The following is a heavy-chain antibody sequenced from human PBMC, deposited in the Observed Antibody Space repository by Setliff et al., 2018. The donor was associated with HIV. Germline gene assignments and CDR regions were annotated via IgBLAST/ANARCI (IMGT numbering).Heavy chain of an antibody. CDR2: INHSGST. V-gene: IGHV4-34*01. CDR3: ARLMHYYDSFWVLWRENYFDS. Sequence: PSETLSLTCAVFGGSFTDYYWIWIRQPPGKGLEWIGEINHSGSTHYNPSLKSRFTTSVDTSKNQFSLKLSSVTAADTAVYYCARLMHYYDSFWVLWRENYFDSWGRGTLVTVSS. J-gene: IGHJ4*01. CDR1: GGSFTDYY. D-gene: IGHD3-22*01.